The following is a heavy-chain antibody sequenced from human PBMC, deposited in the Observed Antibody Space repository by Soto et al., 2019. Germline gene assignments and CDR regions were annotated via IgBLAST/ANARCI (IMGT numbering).Heavy chain of an antibody. J-gene: IGHJ4*02. V-gene: IGHV1-18*04. CDR1: GYTFTNYG. Sequence: QVQLLQSGAEVKKPGASVKVSCRASGYTFTNYGLTSLRQAPGLRLVWMGWVGACTRYTHYAQKFEDRVTMTPDTSTGTADRELRSLRSEDTAVYFWARGRQYEPLHHRGQGPLLTVS. CDR3: ARGRQYEPLHH. D-gene: IGHD3-3*01. CDR2: VGACTRYT.